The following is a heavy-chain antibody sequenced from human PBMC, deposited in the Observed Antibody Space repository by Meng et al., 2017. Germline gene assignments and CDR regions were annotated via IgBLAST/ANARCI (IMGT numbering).Heavy chain of an antibody. J-gene: IGHJ3*02. CDR1: GGTFSSYA. V-gene: IGHV1-69*05. D-gene: IGHD3-22*01. CDR3: ARVGYYYDSSGPLDI. Sequence: SVKASCKASGGTFSSYAISWVRQAPGQGLEWMGGIIPIFGTANYAQKFQGRVTITTDESTSTAYMELSSLRSEDTAVYYCARVGYYYDSSGPLDIWGQGTMVTVSS. CDR2: IIPIFGTA.